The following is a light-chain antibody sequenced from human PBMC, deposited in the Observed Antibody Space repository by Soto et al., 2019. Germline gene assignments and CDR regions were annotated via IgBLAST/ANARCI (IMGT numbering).Light chain of an antibody. CDR2: EVS. V-gene: IGLV2-14*01. CDR3: SSYTSSSTCP. Sequence: QSVLTQPAYVSGSPGQSITISCTGTSSDVGAYNYVSWYQQHPGKAPKLIIYEVSYRPSGVSYRFSGSKSGNTASLTISGLQAEDEAHYYCSSYTSSSTCPFGPGTKVTVL. CDR1: SSDVGAYNY. J-gene: IGLJ1*01.